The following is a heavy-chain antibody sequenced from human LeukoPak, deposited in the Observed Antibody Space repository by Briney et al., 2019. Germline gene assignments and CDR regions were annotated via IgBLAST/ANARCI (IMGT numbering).Heavy chain of an antibody. V-gene: IGHV1-24*01. D-gene: IGHD3-16*02. J-gene: IGHJ4*02. CDR2: FDPEDGET. Sequence: ASVKVSCKVSGYTLTELSMHWVRQAPGKGLEWMEGFDPEDGETIYAQKFQGRVTMTEDTSTDTAYMELSSLRSEDTAVYYCATALGDYVWGSYRYFYFDYWGQGTLVTVSS. CDR1: GYTLTELS. CDR3: ATALGDYVWGSYRYFYFDY.